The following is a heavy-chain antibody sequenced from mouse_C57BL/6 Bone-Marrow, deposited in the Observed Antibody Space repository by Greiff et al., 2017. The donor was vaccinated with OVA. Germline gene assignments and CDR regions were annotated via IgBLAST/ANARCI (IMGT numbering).Heavy chain of an antibody. V-gene: IGHV1-5*01. Sequence: EVQLQESGTVLARPGASVKMSCKTSGCTFTSYWMHWVKQRPGQGLEWIGAIYPGNSDTSYNQKFKGKAKLTAVTSASTAYMELSSLTNEDSAVYYCTGLYYYGSGGFAYWGQGTLVTVSA. CDR3: TGLYYYGSGGFAY. J-gene: IGHJ3*01. D-gene: IGHD1-1*01. CDR1: GCTFTSYW. CDR2: IYPGNSDT.